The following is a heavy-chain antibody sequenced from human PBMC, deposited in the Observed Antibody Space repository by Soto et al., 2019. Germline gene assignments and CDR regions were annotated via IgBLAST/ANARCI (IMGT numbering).Heavy chain of an antibody. J-gene: IGHJ6*02. Sequence: GESLKISCQGSGYSFASYWIGCVRQMPGKDLEWMGIIYPGDSDTRYSPSFQGQVTISADKSLRTAYLQWTSLKASDTALYYCARTRSFTLGFYYDGMDVWGEGTTVTVS. V-gene: IGHV5-51*01. CDR1: GYSFASYW. D-gene: IGHD6-6*01. CDR2: IYPGDSDT. CDR3: ARTRSFTLGFYYDGMDV.